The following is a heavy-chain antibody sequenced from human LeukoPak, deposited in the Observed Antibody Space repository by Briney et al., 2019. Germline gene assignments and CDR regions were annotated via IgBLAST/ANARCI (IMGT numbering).Heavy chain of an antibody. CDR3: ARDAAFRLFAFDI. CDR1: GYSISSGYY. D-gene: IGHD4/OR15-4a*01. Sequence: MASETLSLTCTVSGYSISSGYYWGWIRQPPGKGLEWIGSIYHSGSTYYNPSLKSRVTISVDTSKNQFSLKLSSVTAADTAVYYCARDAAFRLFAFDIWGQGTMVTVSS. J-gene: IGHJ3*02. CDR2: IYHSGST. V-gene: IGHV4-38-2*02.